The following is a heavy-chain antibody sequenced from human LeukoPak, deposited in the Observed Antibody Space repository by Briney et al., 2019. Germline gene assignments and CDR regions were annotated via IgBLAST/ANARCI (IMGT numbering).Heavy chain of an antibody. J-gene: IGHJ6*03. CDR2: IDHSGST. V-gene: IGHV4-34*01. Sequence: SETLSLTCAVYGGSFSGYYWSWIRQPPGKGLEWIGEIDHSGSTNYNPSLKSRVTISVDTSKNQFSLKLSSVTAADTAVYYCARGKLGYCSGGSCSRRYYYYMDVWGKGTTVTVSS. CDR3: ARGKLGYCSGGSCSRRYYYYMDV. D-gene: IGHD2-15*01. CDR1: GGSFSGYY.